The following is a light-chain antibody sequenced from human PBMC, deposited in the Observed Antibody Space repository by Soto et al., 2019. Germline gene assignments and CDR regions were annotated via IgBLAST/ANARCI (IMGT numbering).Light chain of an antibody. Sequence: DIQMTQSPSTLSASVGDRVTITCRASQSISDSLAWYQQKTGKAPKLLIYEASTLKSGVPSRFSGSRSVTEYTLTISSLQPDDFAIYYCQQYNGYWTFGQGTKVEIK. J-gene: IGKJ1*01. CDR2: EAS. V-gene: IGKV1-5*03. CDR1: QSISDS. CDR3: QQYNGYWT.